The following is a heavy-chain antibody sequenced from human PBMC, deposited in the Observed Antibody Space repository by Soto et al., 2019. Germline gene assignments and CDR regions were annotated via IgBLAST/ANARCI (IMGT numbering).Heavy chain of an antibody. J-gene: IGHJ6*02. V-gene: IGHV5-10-1*01. Sequence: PVESLKISCKGSGYSFTSYWISWVRQMPVKGLEWMGRIDPSDSYTNYSPSFQGHVTISADKSISTAYLQWSSLKASDTAMYYCARRSIAARRNYYGMDVWGQGTTVTVSS. CDR3: ARRSIAARRNYYGMDV. CDR2: IDPSDSYT. CDR1: GYSFTSYW. D-gene: IGHD6-6*01.